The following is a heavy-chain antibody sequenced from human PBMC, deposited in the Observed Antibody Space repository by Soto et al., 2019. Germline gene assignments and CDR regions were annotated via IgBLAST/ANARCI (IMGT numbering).Heavy chain of an antibody. CDR3: ARAGFSGPYDAFDI. D-gene: IGHD1-26*01. CDR1: GGALSGYC. Sequence: ASGTLSLTYAVVGGALSGYCGSWVRPPPGKGLEWIGEIDDSGGTNYNPSLKSRVTISEDTSKNQFSLKLTSVIAADTAVYFCARAGFSGPYDAFDIWGQGTMVTVSS. V-gene: IGHV4-34*01. CDR2: IDDSGGT. J-gene: IGHJ3*02.